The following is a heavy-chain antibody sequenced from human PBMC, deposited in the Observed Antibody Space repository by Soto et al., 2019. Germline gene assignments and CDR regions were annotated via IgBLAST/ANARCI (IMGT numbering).Heavy chain of an antibody. Sequence: ASVKVSCKASGYTFTDYFIHWVRQAPGQGFEWMGWINPKTRGTNYAQKVQGRVTMTRDTSNSTAYMELRGLKSDDTAVYYCARVTLKAGNWFDPWGQGTLVTVSS. CDR1: GYTFTDYF. J-gene: IGHJ5*02. V-gene: IGHV1-2*02. CDR2: INPKTRGT. CDR3: ARVTLKAGNWFDP.